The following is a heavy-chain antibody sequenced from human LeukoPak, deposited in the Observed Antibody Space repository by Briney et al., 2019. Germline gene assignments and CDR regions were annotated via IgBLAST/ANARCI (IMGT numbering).Heavy chain of an antibody. CDR1: EFSFSRFG. J-gene: IGHJ6*03. D-gene: IGHD5-12*01. CDR2: ISSSSSDI. CDR3: ATGYSGYHSNYYYMDV. V-gene: IGHV3-21*01. Sequence: GGSLRLSCAVSEFSFSRFGRTWVRQAPGKGLEWFSSISSSSSDIYYVDSVKGRFTISRDNSKNSLYLQMNSLRAEDTAVYYCATGYSGYHSNYYYMDVWGKGTTVTVSS.